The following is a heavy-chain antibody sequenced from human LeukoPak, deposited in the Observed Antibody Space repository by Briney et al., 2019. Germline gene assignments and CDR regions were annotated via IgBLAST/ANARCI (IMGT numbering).Heavy chain of an antibody. Sequence: SETLSLTCTVPGGSISNSSYYWGWIRQPPGKGLEWIGSIYYSGSTYYNPSLKSRVTISVDTSKNQFSLKLSSVTAADTAVYYCALGNIVVVPAGGYYFDYWGQGTLVTVSS. CDR2: IYYSGST. CDR3: ALGNIVVVPAGGYYFDY. J-gene: IGHJ4*02. CDR1: GGSISNSSYY. D-gene: IGHD2-2*01. V-gene: IGHV4-39*01.